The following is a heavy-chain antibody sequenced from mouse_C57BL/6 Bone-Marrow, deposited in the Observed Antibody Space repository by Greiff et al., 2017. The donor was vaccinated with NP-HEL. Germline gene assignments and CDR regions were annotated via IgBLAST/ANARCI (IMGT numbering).Heavy chain of an antibody. CDR2: IRLKSDNYAT. CDR3: TVGTYFDY. J-gene: IGHJ2*01. D-gene: IGHD1-1*01. V-gene: IGHV6-3*01. CDR1: GFTFSNYW. Sequence: EVKLQESGGGLVQPGGSMKLSCVASGFTFSNYWMNWVRQSPEKGLEWVAQIRLKSDNYATHYVESVKGRFTISRDDSKSSVYLQMNNLRAEDTGIYYCTVGTYFDYWGQGTTLTVSS.